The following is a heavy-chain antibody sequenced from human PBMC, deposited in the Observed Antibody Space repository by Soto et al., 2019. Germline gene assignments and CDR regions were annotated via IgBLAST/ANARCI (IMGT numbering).Heavy chain of an antibody. CDR3: ARDVRALSGSGAYFSFYYSCMGV. CDR2: ISYDGYNK. J-gene: IGHJ6*02. D-gene: IGHD3-10*01. V-gene: IGHV3-30*19. Sequence: GESLRLSCAASGFTFSSYGIHWVRRAPAKGLERVAVISYDGYNKFYADSLKGRFTISRDNNNKTVYLQVNNPKAEDSAGYYCARDVRALSGSGAYFSFYYSCMGVWLLGTTVTVSS. CDR1: GFTFSSYG.